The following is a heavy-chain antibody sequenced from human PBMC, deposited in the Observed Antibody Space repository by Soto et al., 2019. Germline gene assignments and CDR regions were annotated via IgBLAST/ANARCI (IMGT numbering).Heavy chain of an antibody. Sequence: QVQLQQWGAGLLKPSETLSLTCAVYGGSFSGYYWSWIRQPPGKGLEWSGEINHSGSTNYNPSLKSRVTISVDTSKNQCSLKLSSVTAADTAVYYCAGRLAARLKEVDYWGQGTLVTVSS. J-gene: IGHJ4*02. V-gene: IGHV4-34*01. D-gene: IGHD6-6*01. CDR3: AGRLAARLKEVDY. CDR1: GGSFSGYY. CDR2: INHSGST.